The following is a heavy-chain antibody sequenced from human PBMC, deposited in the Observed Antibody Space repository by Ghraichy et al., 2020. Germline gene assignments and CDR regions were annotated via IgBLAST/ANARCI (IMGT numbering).Heavy chain of an antibody. CDR2: IGGSGGSP. CDR1: GFTFSSYA. V-gene: IGHV3-23*01. J-gene: IGHJ5*02. D-gene: IGHD6-13*01. Sequence: GGSLRLSCAASGFTFSSYAMSWVRQAPGKGLEWVSSIGGSGGSPYYADSVKGRFTISRDNSKNTLYVQMNSLRAEDTAVYYCAKDRRQYSSSWFTWGQGTMVTVSS. CDR3: AKDRRQYSSSWFT.